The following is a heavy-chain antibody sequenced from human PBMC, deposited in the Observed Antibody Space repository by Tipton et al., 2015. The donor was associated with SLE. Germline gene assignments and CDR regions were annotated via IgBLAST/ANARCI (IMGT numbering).Heavy chain of an antibody. D-gene: IGHD3-10*01. CDR3: AREAFYYMGI. J-gene: IGHJ3*02. V-gene: IGHV4-59*01. CDR1: GGSISSYY. Sequence: TLSLTCTVSGGSISSYYWSWIRQPPGKGLEWIGSIYHSGSTYYNPSLKSRVTISVDTSKNQFSLKLSSVTAADTAVYYCAREAFYYMGIWGQGTMVTVSS. CDR2: IYHSGST.